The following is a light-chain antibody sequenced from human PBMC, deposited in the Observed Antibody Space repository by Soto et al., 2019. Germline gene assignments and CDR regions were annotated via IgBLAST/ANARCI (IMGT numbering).Light chain of an antibody. V-gene: IGKV3-20*01. CDR1: QSASRTS. Sequence: EIVLTQSPGTLSLSPGDRATLSCRASQSASRTSLAWYQQKPGQAPRLLIYGASIRATGIPDRFSGSGSGTDFTLTISRLEPEDFAVYYCQQYGGSPLFTFGPGTKVDI. CDR3: QQYGGSPLFT. J-gene: IGKJ3*01. CDR2: GAS.